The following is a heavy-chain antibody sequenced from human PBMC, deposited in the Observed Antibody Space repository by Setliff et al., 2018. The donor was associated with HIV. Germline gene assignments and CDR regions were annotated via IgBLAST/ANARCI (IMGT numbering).Heavy chain of an antibody. CDR1: GGSVGSGSYY. V-gene: IGHV4-61*01. CDR3: ARARITVTGGRLEPYAFDR. J-gene: IGHJ3*01. D-gene: IGHD3-22*01. CDR2: IYYSGIT. Sequence: SETLSLTCTVSGGSVGSGSYYWSWIRQSPGKGLEWIGYIYYSGITTYNPSLKSRVTISIDTSKNQLSLKLRSVTAADTAVYYCARARITVTGGRLEPYAFDRWGQGTKVTVSS.